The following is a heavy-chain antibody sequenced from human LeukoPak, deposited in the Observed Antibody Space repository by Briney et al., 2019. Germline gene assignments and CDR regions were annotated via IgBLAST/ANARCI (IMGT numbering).Heavy chain of an antibody. CDR2: IYTSGST. V-gene: IGHV4-61*02. D-gene: IGHD4-17*01. CDR1: GGSISSGSYY. J-gene: IGHJ4*02. CDR3: ARDRDYGRYFDY. Sequence: SETLSLTCTVSGGSISSGSYYWSWIRQPAGKGLEWIGRIYTSGSTNYNPSLKSRVTISVDTSKNQFSLKLSSVTAADTAVYYCARDRDYGRYFDYWGQGTLVTVSS.